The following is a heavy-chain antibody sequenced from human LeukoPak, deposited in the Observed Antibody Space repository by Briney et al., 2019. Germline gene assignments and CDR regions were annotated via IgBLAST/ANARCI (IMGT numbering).Heavy chain of an antibody. CDR1: GYTFTSYG. D-gene: IGHD6-6*01. Sequence: ASVKVSCKASGYTFTSYGISWVRQAPGQGLEWMGWISAYNGNTNYAQKFQGRVTITADKSTSTVYMELNSLRSEDTAVYYCATDSSSSGLQGDNWFDPWGQGTLVTVSS. J-gene: IGHJ5*02. CDR3: ATDSSSSGLQGDNWFDP. CDR2: ISAYNGNT. V-gene: IGHV1-18*01.